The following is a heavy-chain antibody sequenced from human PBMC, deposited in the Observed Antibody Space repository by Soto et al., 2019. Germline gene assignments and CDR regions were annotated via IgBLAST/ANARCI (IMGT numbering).Heavy chain of an antibody. CDR3: ATDRDYALNN. J-gene: IGHJ4*02. D-gene: IGHD4-17*01. CDR2: RRPNSVPI. Sequence: EVQLVESGGGLIQPGGPLRLSCPTSGFAFSTSSRSWDGQAPGKGLEGVSYRRPNSVPIYYAGSVQGRFTTSRDNARNLLYLQMNNLRDEDTAVYYCATDRDYALNNWGQGVLVTVSS. CDR1: GFAFSTSS. V-gene: IGHV3-48*02.